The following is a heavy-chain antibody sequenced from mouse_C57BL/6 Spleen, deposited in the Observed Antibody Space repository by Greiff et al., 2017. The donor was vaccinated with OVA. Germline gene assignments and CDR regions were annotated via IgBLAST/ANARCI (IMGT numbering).Heavy chain of an antibody. V-gene: IGHV5-9-1*02. CDR3: TREEGTGTNYFDY. D-gene: IGHD4-1*01. CDR1: GFTFSSYA. J-gene: IGHJ2*01. CDR2: ISSGGDYI. Sequence: EVKLMESGEGLVKPGGSLKLSCAASGFTFSSYAMSWVRQTPEKRLEWVAYISSGGDYIYYADTVKGRFTISRDNARNTLYLQMSSLKSEDTAMYYCTREEGTGTNYFDYWGQGTTLTVSS.